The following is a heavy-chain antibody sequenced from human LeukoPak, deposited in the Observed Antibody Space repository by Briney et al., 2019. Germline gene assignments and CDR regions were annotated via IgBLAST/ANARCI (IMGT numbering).Heavy chain of an antibody. Sequence: GASVKVSCKASGYTFTTYDINWVRQATGQGLEWMGWMNPNSGNTGYAQKFQGRVTMTRNTSISTAYMELSSLRSEDTAVYYCATGRMWDSGWTGFDYWGQGTLVTVSS. CDR3: ATGRMWDSGWTGFDY. V-gene: IGHV1-8*01. CDR1: GYTFTTYD. D-gene: IGHD6-19*01. CDR2: MNPNSGNT. J-gene: IGHJ4*02.